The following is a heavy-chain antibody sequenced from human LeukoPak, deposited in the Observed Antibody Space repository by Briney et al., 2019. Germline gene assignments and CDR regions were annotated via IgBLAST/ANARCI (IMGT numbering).Heavy chain of an antibody. V-gene: IGHV4-4*07. Sequence: NPSETLSLTCTVSGGSISNYYWSWIRQPAGKGLEWIGRFYNSGSTNCNPSLKSRVTMSVDTSKNQFSLKLSSVTAADTAVYYCARNMGGRDTAMVLYWGQGTLVTVSS. J-gene: IGHJ4*02. CDR1: GGSISNYY. CDR2: FYNSGST. D-gene: IGHD5-18*01. CDR3: ARNMGGRDTAMVLY.